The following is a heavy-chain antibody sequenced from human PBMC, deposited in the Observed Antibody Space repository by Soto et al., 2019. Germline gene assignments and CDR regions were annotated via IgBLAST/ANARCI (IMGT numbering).Heavy chain of an antibody. CDR2: ISYDGINK. D-gene: IGHD3-3*01. CDR3: ARTTYDFWSGHDAFDI. Sequence: QVQLLESGGGVVQPGRSLRLSCAASGFTFSSYAMHWVRQAPGKGLEWVAVISYDGINKYYADSVKGRVTISRDNSKNTLYLQMNSLRAEDTAVYYCARTTYDFWSGHDAFDIWGQGTMVTVSS. J-gene: IGHJ3*02. CDR1: GFTFSSYA. V-gene: IGHV3-30-3*01.